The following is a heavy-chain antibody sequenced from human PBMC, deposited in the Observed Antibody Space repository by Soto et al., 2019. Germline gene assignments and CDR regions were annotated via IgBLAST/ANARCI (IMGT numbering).Heavy chain of an antibody. J-gene: IGHJ5*02. CDR3: ARHSLALRKNNWFDP. V-gene: IGHV4-39*01. CDR2: IFYLGSA. Sequence: PETLSLTCTVSGDSIISSDFYWGWVRQPPCKGLEWIGSIFYLGSAYYNPSLKSRVTMSVDTSKNQFSLRLRSVTAADTALYFCARHSLALRKNNWFDPWGQGXMVTVYS. D-gene: IGHD3-3*02. CDR1: GDSIISSDFY.